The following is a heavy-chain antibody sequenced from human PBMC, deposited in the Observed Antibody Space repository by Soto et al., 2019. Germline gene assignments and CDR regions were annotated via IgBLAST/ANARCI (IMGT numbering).Heavy chain of an antibody. D-gene: IGHD3-3*01. J-gene: IGHJ6*02. CDR1: GFTFSSYS. CDR3: ARRHEYYDFWSGVSSYGMDV. CDR2: ISSSSSYI. V-gene: IGHV3-21*01. Sequence: EVQLVESGGGLVKPGGSLRLSCAASGFTFSSYSMNWVRQAPGKGLEWVSSISSSSSYIYYADSVKGRFTISRDNAKNSLYLQMNSLRAEDTAVYYCARRHEYYDFWSGVSSYGMDVWGQGTTVTVSS.